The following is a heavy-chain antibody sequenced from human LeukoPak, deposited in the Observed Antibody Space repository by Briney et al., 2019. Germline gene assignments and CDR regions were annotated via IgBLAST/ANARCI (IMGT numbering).Heavy chain of an antibody. Sequence: PGGSLRLSCAASGFTFSSYAMHWVRQAPGKGLEWVAVISYDGSNKYYADSVKGRFTISRDNAKNSLYLQMNSLRAEDTAVYYCAREGQWLATQYFDYWGQGTLVTVSS. V-gene: IGHV3-30*04. CDR1: GFTFSSYA. J-gene: IGHJ4*02. CDR2: ISYDGSNK. D-gene: IGHD6-19*01. CDR3: AREGQWLATQYFDY.